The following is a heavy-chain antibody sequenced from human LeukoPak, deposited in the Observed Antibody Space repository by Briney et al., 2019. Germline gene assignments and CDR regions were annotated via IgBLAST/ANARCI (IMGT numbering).Heavy chain of an antibody. Sequence: GASVKVSCKASGYTFTGYYMHWVRQAPGQGLEWMGRINPNSGGTNYAQKFQGRVTIPRATSISTPYMELSRLRSDDTAVYYCARSGAGPYDYWGQGTLVTVSS. J-gene: IGHJ4*02. CDR3: ARSGAGPYDY. D-gene: IGHD6-19*01. V-gene: IGHV1-2*06. CDR2: INPNSGGT. CDR1: GYTFTGYY.